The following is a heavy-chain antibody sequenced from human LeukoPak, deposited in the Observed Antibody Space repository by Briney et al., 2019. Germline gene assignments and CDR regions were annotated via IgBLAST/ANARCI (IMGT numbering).Heavy chain of an antibody. J-gene: IGHJ5*02. CDR1: GYSFTGYY. D-gene: IGHD7-27*01. Sequence: GASVKVSCKASGYSFTGYYLHWIRQAPGQGLEYMGRINHKNGGTSYTQKFQDRVTMTRNTSISTAYMELTRLRSEDTAVYYCSRDLWVKDWGDHYRWGQGILVTVSS. CDR2: INHKNGGT. CDR3: SRDLWVKDWGDHYR. V-gene: IGHV1-2*06.